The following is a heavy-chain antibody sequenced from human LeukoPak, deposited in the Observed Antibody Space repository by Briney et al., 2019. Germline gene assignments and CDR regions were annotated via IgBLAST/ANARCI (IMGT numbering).Heavy chain of an antibody. CDR1: GFMFSTYA. J-gene: IGHJ4*02. D-gene: IGHD6-19*01. V-gene: IGHV3-21*01. Sequence: PGGSLRLSCAASGFMFSTYAMSWVRQAPGKGLEWVSSISSSSSYIYYADSVKGRFTISRDNAKNSLYLQMNSLRAEDTAVYYCARDPVYSSGWYGPQLLGTHSPYFDYWGQGTLVTVSS. CDR3: ARDPVYSSGWYGPQLLGTHSPYFDY. CDR2: ISSSSSYI.